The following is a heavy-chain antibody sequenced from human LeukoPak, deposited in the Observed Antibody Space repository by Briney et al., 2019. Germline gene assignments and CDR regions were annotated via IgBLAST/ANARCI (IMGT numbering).Heavy chain of an antibody. CDR2: IKSKTDGGTT. CDR3: TAGSGSYYKYYFDY. V-gene: IGHV3-15*01. Sequence: SGGSLRLSCAASGFTFSNAWMSWVRQAPGKGLEWVGRIKSKTDGGTTDYAAPVKGRFTFSRDDSKNTLYLQMNSLKTEDTAVYYCTAGSGSYYKYYFDYWGQGTLVTVSS. CDR1: GFTFSNAW. D-gene: IGHD3-10*01. J-gene: IGHJ4*02.